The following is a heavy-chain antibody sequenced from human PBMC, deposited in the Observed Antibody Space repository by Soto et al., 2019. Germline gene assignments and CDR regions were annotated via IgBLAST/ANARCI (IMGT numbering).Heavy chain of an antibody. CDR3: ARAVGGSSYAYLPAD. Sequence: EVQLLESGGGLVQPGGSLRLSCAASGFIFSSSAMTWVRQAPGKGLEWVSGLSAGGTDTYYAYSVKGRFTTSRDNSTNIAYRQVNRLRVEATALYYCARAVGGSSYAYLPADWGHGTLVTVSS. V-gene: IGHV3-23*01. CDR1: GFIFSSSA. D-gene: IGHD5-18*01. J-gene: IGHJ4*01. CDR2: LSAGGTDT.